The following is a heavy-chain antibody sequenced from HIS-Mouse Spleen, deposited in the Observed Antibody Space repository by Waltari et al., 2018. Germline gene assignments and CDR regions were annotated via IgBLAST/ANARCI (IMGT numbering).Heavy chain of an antibody. J-gene: IGHJ2*01. V-gene: IGHV4-38-2*02. Sequence: QVQLQESGPGLVKPSETLSLTCTVSGYSISSGYYWGWIRQPPGKGLEWIGYYSGSTNYTPSLKSRVTISVDTSKNQFSLKLSSVTAADTAVYYCARASRDLLLPRYFDLWGRGTLVTVSS. CDR1: GYSISSGYY. CDR3: ARASRDLLLPRYFDL. CDR2: YYSGST.